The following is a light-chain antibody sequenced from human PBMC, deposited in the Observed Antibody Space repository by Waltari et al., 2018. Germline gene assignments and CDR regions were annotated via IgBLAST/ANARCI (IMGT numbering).Light chain of an antibody. Sequence: QAVLTQPASLSASPGASVSLTSTFRSGISVATYRIYWYQQKPGSPPQFLVRYKSDSDNQQGSGVPSRFSGSKDTSANAGVLLISGLQSADEADYYCMILHNSAVVFGGGTKLTVL. CDR3: MILHNSAVV. V-gene: IGLV5-45*01. J-gene: IGLJ3*02. CDR2: YKSDSDN. CDR1: SGISVATYR.